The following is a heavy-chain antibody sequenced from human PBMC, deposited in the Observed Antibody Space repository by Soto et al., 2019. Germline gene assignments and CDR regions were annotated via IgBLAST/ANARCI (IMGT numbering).Heavy chain of an antibody. Sequence: QAQLVESGGGLVKPGGSLRLSCAVSGLSFSDKYMSWIRQAPGKGLEWVSYISESSTSTNYAESVKGRFTISRDNAKKSLYLEVNSLRAEDTAVYYCRRGGSGNWSPYFDYWGKGILVAVSS. CDR1: GLSFSDKY. V-gene: IGHV3-11*06. CDR2: ISESSTST. D-gene: IGHD6-13*01. CDR3: RRGGSGNWSPYFDY. J-gene: IGHJ4*02.